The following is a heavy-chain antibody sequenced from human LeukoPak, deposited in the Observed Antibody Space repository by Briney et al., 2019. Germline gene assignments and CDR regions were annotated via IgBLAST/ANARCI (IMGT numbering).Heavy chain of an antibody. Sequence: ASVKVSCKASGYTFTSYYMHLMRQAPGQGLEWMGIINPSGGSTSYAQKFQGRVTMTRDTSTSTVYMELSSLRSEDTAVYYCAREEYYDSSGRLFDYWGQGTLVTVSS. CDR2: INPSGGST. CDR3: AREEYYDSSGRLFDY. V-gene: IGHV1-46*01. CDR1: GYTFTSYY. D-gene: IGHD3-22*01. J-gene: IGHJ4*02.